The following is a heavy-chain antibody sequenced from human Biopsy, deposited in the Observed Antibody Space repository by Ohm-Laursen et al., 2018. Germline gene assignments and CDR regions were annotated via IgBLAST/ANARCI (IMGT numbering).Heavy chain of an antibody. CDR1: GGSFTGHY. CDR3: ARGSNEYGGLYFPH. CDR2: ISHTGYT. Sequence: SETLSLTCTVSGGSFTGHYWTWIRQPPGQGLEWIGHISHTGYTSYKSSLKSRVTISLDTSRKHFSLRLTSLAAADTAVYYCARGSNEYGGLYFPHWGQGTLVIVSS. V-gene: IGHV4-59*11. J-gene: IGHJ1*01. D-gene: IGHD4-23*01.